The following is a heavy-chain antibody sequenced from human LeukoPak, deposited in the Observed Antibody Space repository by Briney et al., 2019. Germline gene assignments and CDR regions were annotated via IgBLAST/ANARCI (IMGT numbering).Heavy chain of an antibody. CDR1: GYTFTSCD. J-gene: IGHJ4*02. V-gene: IGHV1-8*01. D-gene: IGHD6-19*01. CDR3: TRGSSGRRDN. CDR2: MNPNSGNT. Sequence: ASVKVSCNASGYTFTSCDINWVRQATGQGHEWMGWMNPNSGNTGYGQSFQGRINMTRDISIGTAYMELSNLTSEDTAIYYCTRGSSGRRDNWGQGTLVTVSA.